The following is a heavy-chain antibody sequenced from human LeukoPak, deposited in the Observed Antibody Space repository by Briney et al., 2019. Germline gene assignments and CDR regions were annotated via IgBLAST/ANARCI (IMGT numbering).Heavy chain of an antibody. D-gene: IGHD6-19*01. J-gene: IGHJ2*01. CDR2: IYPGDSDT. CDR3: ARIGAVADTRNWYFDL. CDR1: GYSFTSYW. V-gene: IGHV5-51*01. Sequence: GESLQISCKGSGYSFTSYWIGWVRQLPGKGLEWMGIIYPGDSDTRYSPSFQGQVTISADKSISTAYLQWSSLKASDTAMYYCARIGAVADTRNWYFDLWGRGTLVTVSS.